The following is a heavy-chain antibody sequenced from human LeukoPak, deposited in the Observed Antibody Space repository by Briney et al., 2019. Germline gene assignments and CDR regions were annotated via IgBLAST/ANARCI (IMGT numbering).Heavy chain of an antibody. CDR1: GGTFSSYA. CDR2: IIPIFGTA. J-gene: IGHJ5*02. CDR3: ARDQSHGYGNWFDP. D-gene: IGHD5-12*01. V-gene: IGHV1-69*06. Sequence: SVKVSCKASGGTFSSYAISWVRQAPGQGLEWMGGIIPIFGTANYAQKSQGRVTITADKSTSTAYMELSSLRSEDTAVYYCARDQSHGYGNWFDPWGQGTLVTVSS.